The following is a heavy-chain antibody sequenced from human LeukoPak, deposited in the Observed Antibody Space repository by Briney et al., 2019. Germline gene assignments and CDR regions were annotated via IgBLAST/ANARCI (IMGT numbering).Heavy chain of an antibody. Sequence: GGSLRLSCAASGFTFSSYWMSWVRQAPGKGLEWVANIKQDGSEKYYVDSVKGRFTISRDNSKNTLYLQMNSLRAEDTTVYYCAKTTSRWLPRPLLDYWGQGTLVTVSS. CDR2: IKQDGSEK. V-gene: IGHV3-7*03. D-gene: IGHD5-24*01. CDR3: AKTTSRWLPRPLLDY. CDR1: GFTFSSYW. J-gene: IGHJ4*02.